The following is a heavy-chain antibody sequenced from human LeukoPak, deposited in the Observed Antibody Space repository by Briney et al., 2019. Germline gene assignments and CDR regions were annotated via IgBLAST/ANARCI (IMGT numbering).Heavy chain of an antibody. CDR3: ARDPNGDYIGAFDM. CDR1: GFTFGAYA. Sequence: GGSLRLSCTASGFTFGAYAMMWVRRAPGKGPEWVSAIRGGGTSEFYADSVKGRFRISRDNSKDTLFLQMNSLRAEDTAVYYCARDPNGDYIGAFDMWGPGTMVTVSS. CDR2: IRGGGTSE. V-gene: IGHV3-23*01. D-gene: IGHD4-17*01. J-gene: IGHJ3*02.